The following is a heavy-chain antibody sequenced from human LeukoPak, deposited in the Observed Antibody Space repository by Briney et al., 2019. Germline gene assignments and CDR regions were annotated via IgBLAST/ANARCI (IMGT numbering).Heavy chain of an antibody. Sequence: SETLSLTCTVSGGSISSYYWSWIRQPPGKGLEWIGYIYYSGSTNYNPSLKSRVTISVDTSKNQFSLKLSSVTAADTAVYYCARVAPGYDILTGSTVDYWGQGTLVTVSS. J-gene: IGHJ4*02. CDR1: GGSISSYY. D-gene: IGHD3-9*01. V-gene: IGHV4-59*01. CDR3: ARVAPGYDILTGSTVDY. CDR2: IYYSGST.